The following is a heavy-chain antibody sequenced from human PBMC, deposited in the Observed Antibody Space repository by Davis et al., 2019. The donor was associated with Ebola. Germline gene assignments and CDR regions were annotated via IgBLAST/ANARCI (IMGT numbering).Heavy chain of an antibody. Sequence: GESLKISCAASGFTFSSYWMSWVRQAPGKGLEWVANIKQDGSEKYYVDSVKGRFTISRDNAKNSLYLQMNSLRAGDTAVYYCARDPTLGFGPRDYFDYWGQGTLVTVSS. CDR3: ARDPTLGFGPRDYFDY. V-gene: IGHV3-7*01. D-gene: IGHD7-27*01. CDR1: GFTFSSYW. CDR2: IKQDGSEK. J-gene: IGHJ4*02.